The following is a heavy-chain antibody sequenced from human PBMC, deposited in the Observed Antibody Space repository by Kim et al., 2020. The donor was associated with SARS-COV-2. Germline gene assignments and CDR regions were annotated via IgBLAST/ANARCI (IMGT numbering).Heavy chain of an antibody. Sequence: SETLSLTCAVYGGSFSGYYWSWIRQPPGKGLEWIGEINHSGSTNYNPSLKSRVTISVDTSKNQFSLKLSSVTAADAAVYYCARGRGGTTVVTLGLGYYYYYGMDVWGQGTTDTVSS. CDR1: GGSFSGYY. CDR2: INHSGST. J-gene: IGHJ6*02. D-gene: IGHD4-17*01. V-gene: IGHV4-34*01. CDR3: ARGRGGTTVVTLGLGYYYYYGMDV.